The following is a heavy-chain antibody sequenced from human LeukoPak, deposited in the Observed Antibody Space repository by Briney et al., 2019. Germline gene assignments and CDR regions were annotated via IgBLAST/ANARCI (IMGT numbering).Heavy chain of an antibody. V-gene: IGHV4-34*01. Sequence: SETLSLTCAVYGGSFSGYYWSWIRQSPGKGLEWIGETYHSGSTNYNPSLKSRVTISVDTSKNQFSLILTSVTAADTAVYYCARQTGAGLFILPGGQGTLVTVSS. CDR1: GGSFSGYY. D-gene: IGHD3-3*01. J-gene: IGHJ4*02. CDR3: ARQTGAGLFILP. CDR2: TYHSGST.